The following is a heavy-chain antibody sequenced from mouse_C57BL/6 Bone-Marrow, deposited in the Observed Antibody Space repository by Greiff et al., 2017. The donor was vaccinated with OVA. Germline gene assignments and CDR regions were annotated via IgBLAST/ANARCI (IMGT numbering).Heavy chain of an antibody. D-gene: IGHD1-1*01. CDR3: ARYGWYYGSSGYFDV. CDR2: INPNNGGT. J-gene: IGHJ1*03. V-gene: IGHV1-26*01. CDR1: GYTFTDYY. Sequence: EVQLQQSGPELVKPGASVKISCKASGYTFTDYYMNWVKQSHGKSLEWIGDINPNNGGTSYNQKFKGKATLTVDKSSSTAYMELRSLTSEDSAVYYCARYGWYYGSSGYFDVWGTGTTVTVSS.